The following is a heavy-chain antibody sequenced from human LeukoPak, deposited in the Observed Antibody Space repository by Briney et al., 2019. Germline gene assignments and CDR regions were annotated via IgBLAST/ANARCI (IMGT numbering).Heavy chain of an antibody. D-gene: IGHD3-10*01. Sequence: GGSLRLSCAASGFTFSSYSMNWVRQAPGKGLEWVSSISSSSSYIYYADSVKGRFTISRDNAKNSLYLQMNSLRAEDTAVYYCARDEHYGSGSYYNYYYYMDVWGKGTTVTVSS. CDR3: ARDEHYGSGSYYNYYYYMDV. J-gene: IGHJ6*03. CDR2: ISSSSSYI. CDR1: GFTFSSYS. V-gene: IGHV3-21*01.